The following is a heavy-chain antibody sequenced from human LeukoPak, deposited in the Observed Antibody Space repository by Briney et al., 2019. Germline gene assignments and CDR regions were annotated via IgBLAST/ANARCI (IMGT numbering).Heavy chain of an antibody. Sequence: GGSLRLSCAASGFTFSDYYMSWIRQAPGKGLEWVSYISSSSSYTNYADSVKGRFTISRDKAKNSLYLQMNSLRAEDTAVYYCARVYSSSDCFDYWGQGTLVTVSS. CDR1: GFTFSDYY. CDR2: ISSSSSYT. CDR3: ARVYSSSDCFDY. J-gene: IGHJ4*02. V-gene: IGHV3-11*06. D-gene: IGHD6-6*01.